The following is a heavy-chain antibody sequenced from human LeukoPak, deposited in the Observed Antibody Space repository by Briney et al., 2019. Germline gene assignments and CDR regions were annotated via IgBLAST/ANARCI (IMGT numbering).Heavy chain of an antibody. Sequence: GXXLRLSCAASGFTFSSYWMSWVRQAPGKGLEWVANIKHDGSEKYYVASVRGSFTISKDNAKNSVFLQMNDLRGEDTAVYYCVKGRGGYVKYKTFDYWGQGTLVTVSS. J-gene: IGHJ4*02. V-gene: IGHV3-7*01. CDR3: VKGRGGYVKYKTFDY. D-gene: IGHD5-12*01. CDR1: GFTFSSYW. CDR2: IKHDGSEK.